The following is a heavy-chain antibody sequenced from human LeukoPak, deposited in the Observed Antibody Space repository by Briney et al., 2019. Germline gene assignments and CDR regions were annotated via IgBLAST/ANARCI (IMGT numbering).Heavy chain of an antibody. J-gene: IGHJ6*02. Sequence: GESLKISCKGSGYSFTSYWIGWVRQMPGKGLEGMGIIYTGDSDTRYSPSFQGQVTISADKSISTAYLQWSSLKASDTAMYYCARQIWFGAYYYGMDVWGQGTTVTVSS. CDR2: IYTGDSDT. CDR1: GYSFTSYW. CDR3: ARQIWFGAYYYGMDV. V-gene: IGHV5-51*01. D-gene: IGHD3-10*01.